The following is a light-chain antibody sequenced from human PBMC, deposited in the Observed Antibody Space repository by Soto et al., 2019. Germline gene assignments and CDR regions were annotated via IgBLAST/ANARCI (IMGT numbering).Light chain of an antibody. CDR1: QSLLHSNGYNY. V-gene: IGKV2-28*01. CDR2: LGS. CDR3: MQALQTPLT. J-gene: IGKJ4*01. Sequence: DIVMTQSPLSLPVTPGEPVSISCRSSQSLLHSNGYNYLDWYLQKPGQSPQLLIYLGSNRASGVPDRFSGSGSGTDFTLKISRVEAEDVGVYYCMQALQTPLTFGGGTKVGIK.